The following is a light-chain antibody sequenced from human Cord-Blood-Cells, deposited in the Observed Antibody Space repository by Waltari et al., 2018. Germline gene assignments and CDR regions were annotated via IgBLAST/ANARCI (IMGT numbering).Light chain of an antibody. CDR2: VVS. CDR3: SSYTSSSTLVV. V-gene: IGLV2-14*01. CDR1: SSDVGGYNY. Sequence: QSALTQPASVSGSPGQSFTISCTGTSSDVGGYNYVSWYQQHPGKAPKLMIYVVSNRPSGVSNRFSGAKSGNTASLTISGLQAEDEADYYCSSYTSSSTLVVFGGGTKLTVL. J-gene: IGLJ2*01.